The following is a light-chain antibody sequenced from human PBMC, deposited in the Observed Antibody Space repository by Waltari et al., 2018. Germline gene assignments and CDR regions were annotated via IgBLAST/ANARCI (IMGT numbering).Light chain of an antibody. Sequence: QSVLTQLPSASGTPGQRFTISCSGISSNIGNNYVFCYQQLPGKAPKLLIYRNDQRPSGVPDRFSASKSVTSASLAIGGLRSEDEAIYHCAAWDNSLGRWVFGEGTKLTVL. CDR2: RND. CDR3: AAWDNSLGRWV. J-gene: IGLJ3*02. CDR1: SSNIGNNY. V-gene: IGLV1-47*01.